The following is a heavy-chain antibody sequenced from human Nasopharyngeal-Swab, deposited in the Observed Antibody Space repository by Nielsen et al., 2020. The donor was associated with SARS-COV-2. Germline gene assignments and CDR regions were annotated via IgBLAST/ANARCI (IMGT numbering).Heavy chain of an antibody. J-gene: IGHJ6*03. D-gene: IGHD2/OR15-2a*01. Sequence: VRQMPGKGLEWMARIDPIDSHTNYRPSFEGHVTMSVDKYSSTAYLQWSSLKASDTAIYYCARQGTFMDVWGTGTTVTVSS. CDR3: ARQGTFMDV. CDR2: IDPIDSHT. V-gene: IGHV5-10-1*01.